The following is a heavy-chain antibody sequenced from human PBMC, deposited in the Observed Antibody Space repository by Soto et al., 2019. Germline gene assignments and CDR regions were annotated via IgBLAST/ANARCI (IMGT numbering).Heavy chain of an antibody. CDR2: MYYSGRT. CDR3: ARDEGWDCSGGSCYPGGHY. CDR1: GGSVSSGSYY. D-gene: IGHD2-15*01. J-gene: IGHJ4*02. Sequence: QVQLQESGPGLVKPSETLSLTCTVSGGSVSSGSYYWSWIRQPPGKGLEWIGYMYYSGRTNYNPSLRSRVTISVDTSKNQFSLKLSSVTAADTAVYYCARDEGWDCSGGSCYPGGHYWGQGTLVTVSS. V-gene: IGHV4-61*01.